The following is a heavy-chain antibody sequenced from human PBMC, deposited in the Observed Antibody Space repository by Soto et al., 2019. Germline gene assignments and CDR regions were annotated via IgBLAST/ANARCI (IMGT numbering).Heavy chain of an antibody. CDR2: IYHSGST. CDR1: GGSISSRKW. V-gene: IGHV4-4*02. CDR3: ASKFGELLADAFDI. D-gene: IGHD3-10*01. J-gene: IGHJ3*02. Sequence: QVQLQESGPGLVKPSGTLSLTCAVSGGSISSRKWWSWVRQPPGKGLEWIGEIYHSGSTNYNPSLKSRVTNSVDKAKNPSSLKLSSVTAADTAVYYCASKFGELLADAFDIWGQGTMVTVSS.